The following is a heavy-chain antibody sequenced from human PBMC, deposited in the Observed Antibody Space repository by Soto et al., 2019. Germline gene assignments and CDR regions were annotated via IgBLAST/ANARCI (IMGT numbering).Heavy chain of an antibody. V-gene: IGHV3-53*01. CDR3: AKDGRGSGSHYNSFGY. D-gene: IGHD3-10*01. CDR2: IYSTDTT. Sequence: EVQLVESGGGLIQPGGSLKLSCAASGFTVGNNYMSWVRQAPGKGLEWVSLIYSTDTTKYADSVKGRFTVSRDNAKNTLYLQMNSLRAEATAVYYCAKDGRGSGSHYNSFGYWGQGTLVTVSS. CDR1: GFTVGNNY. J-gene: IGHJ4*02.